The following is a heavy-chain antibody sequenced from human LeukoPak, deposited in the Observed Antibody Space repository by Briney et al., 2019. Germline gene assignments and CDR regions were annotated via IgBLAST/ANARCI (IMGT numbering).Heavy chain of an antibody. D-gene: IGHD6-13*01. CDR1: GYTFTSYA. V-gene: IGHV1-3*01. J-gene: IGHJ4*02. CDR2: INAGNGKT. Sequence: ASVKVSCKASGYTFTSYAMHWVRQAPGQRREGMGGINAGNGKTKYSQKFQGRVTITRATSASTAYMELSTLRSEDTALYSCARVYSSSWYGYFDYWGQGTLVTVSS. CDR3: ARVYSSSWYGYFDY.